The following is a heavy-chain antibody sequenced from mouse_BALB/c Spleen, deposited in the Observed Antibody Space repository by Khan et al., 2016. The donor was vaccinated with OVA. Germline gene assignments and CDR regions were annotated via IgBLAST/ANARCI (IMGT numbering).Heavy chain of an antibody. D-gene: IGHD1-1*01. CDR1: GYSITSDYA. J-gene: IGHJ2*01. CDR3: ARDYGSSYLFFGC. CDR2: ITYSGST. V-gene: IGHV3-2*02. Sequence: EVQLQESGPGLVKPSQSLSLTCTVTGYSITSDYAWNWIRQFPGNKLEWMAYITYSGSTGYNPSLQSRISITRDTSKNQFFMQLNSVTTEDTATYYCARDYGSSYLFFGCWGQGTTLTVTS.